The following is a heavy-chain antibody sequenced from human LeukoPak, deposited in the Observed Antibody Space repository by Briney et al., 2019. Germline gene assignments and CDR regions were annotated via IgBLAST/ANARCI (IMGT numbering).Heavy chain of an antibody. V-gene: IGHV3-48*01. Sequence: GGSLRLSCAASGFTFSSNYMSWVRQAPGKGLEWVSYISSSSSTIYYADSVKGRFTISRDNAKNSLYLQMNSLRAEDTAVYYCARANTLVVPYFDYWGQGTLVTVSS. CDR1: GFTFSSNY. CDR2: ISSSSSTI. CDR3: ARANTLVVPYFDY. J-gene: IGHJ4*02. D-gene: IGHD2-21*01.